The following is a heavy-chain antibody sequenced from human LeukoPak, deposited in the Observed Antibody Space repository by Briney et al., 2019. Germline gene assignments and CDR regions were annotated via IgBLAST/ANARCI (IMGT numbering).Heavy chain of an antibody. CDR2: INPNSGAT. J-gene: IGHJ5*02. V-gene: IGHV1-2*02. CDR1: GYTFTGSY. Sequence: ASVIVSCKASGYTFTGSYMHWVRQAPGQGLEWMGWINPNSGATNYAQKFQGRVTMTGDTSISTAYMELTRLRSDDTAVYYCAREEYSGYDSWGQGTLVTVSS. CDR3: AREEYSGYDS. D-gene: IGHD5-12*01.